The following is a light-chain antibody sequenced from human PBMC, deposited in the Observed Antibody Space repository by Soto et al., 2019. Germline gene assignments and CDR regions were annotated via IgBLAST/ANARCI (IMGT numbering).Light chain of an antibody. CDR2: AAS. J-gene: IGKJ4*01. Sequence: DIQMTQSPSSVSASLGDSVSLACRASQGISSWLASHQQKPGKAPKLLIYAASSLQRGVPSRLSGRGSGTDFTLTISSLQPEDFATYYRQQANSFPLTFGGGTKVEIK. CDR1: QGISSW. CDR3: QQANSFPLT. V-gene: IGKV1-12*01.